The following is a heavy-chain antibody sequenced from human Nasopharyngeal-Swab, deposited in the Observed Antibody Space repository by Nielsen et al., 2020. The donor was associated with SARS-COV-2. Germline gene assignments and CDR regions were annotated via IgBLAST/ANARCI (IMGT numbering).Heavy chain of an antibody. V-gene: IGHV4-34*01. CDR2: INHSGST. J-gene: IGHJ4*02. Sequence: SETLSLTCVVYGGSFTSYYWGWIRQPPGKGLEWIAEINHSGSTHYNPSLKSRVTISLDTSKNQFSLNLISVTAADTAVYYCATTGYSSVYYVHWGQGVLVTVSS. D-gene: IGHD6-25*01. CDR3: ATTGYSSVYYVH. CDR1: GGSFTSYY.